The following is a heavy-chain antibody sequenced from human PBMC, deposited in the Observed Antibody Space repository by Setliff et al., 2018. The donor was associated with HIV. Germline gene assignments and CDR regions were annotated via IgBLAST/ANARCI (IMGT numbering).Heavy chain of an antibody. V-gene: IGHV3-7*01. CDR1: GFTFSRNW. Sequence: RLSCAASGFTFSRNWMSWVRQAPGKGLEWVANIKQDGSEKYYVDSVKGRFTISRDNAKKSLYLQMDSLRAEDTAVYYCARSYYGSTTSYGMDVWGQGTTVTVSS. J-gene: IGHJ6*02. D-gene: IGHD3-10*01. CDR2: IKQDGSEK. CDR3: ARSYYGSTTSYGMDV.